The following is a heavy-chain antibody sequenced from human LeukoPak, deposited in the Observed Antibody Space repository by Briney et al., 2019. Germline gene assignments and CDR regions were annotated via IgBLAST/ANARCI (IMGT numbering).Heavy chain of an antibody. Sequence: PGRSLRLSCAASGFTFSSYAMHWVRQAPGKGLEWVAVISYDGSNKYYADSVKGRFTISRDNSKNTLYLQMNSLRAEDTAVYYCARVRVLGSGSWLRNPFDYWGQGTLVTVSS. J-gene: IGHJ4*02. V-gene: IGHV3-30-3*01. CDR3: ARVRVLGSGSWLRNPFDY. D-gene: IGHD3-10*01. CDR1: GFTFSSYA. CDR2: ISYDGSNK.